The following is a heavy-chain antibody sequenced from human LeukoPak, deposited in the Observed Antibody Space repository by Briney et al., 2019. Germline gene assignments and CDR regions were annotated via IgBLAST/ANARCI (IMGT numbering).Heavy chain of an antibody. Sequence: SETLSLTCTVSGGSTSSYYWSWIRQSAGKGLEWIGRIYVSGSTTYNPSLNSRVTISVDTSKNQFSLKLSSVTAADTAVYSCARDLYGANSGAFDIWGQGTMVTVSS. J-gene: IGHJ3*02. CDR3: ARDLYGANSGAFDI. V-gene: IGHV4-4*07. D-gene: IGHD4-23*01. CDR1: GGSTSSYY. CDR2: IYVSGST.